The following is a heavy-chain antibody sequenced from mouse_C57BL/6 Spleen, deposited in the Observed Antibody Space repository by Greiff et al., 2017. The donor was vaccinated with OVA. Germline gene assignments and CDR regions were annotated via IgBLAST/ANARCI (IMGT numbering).Heavy chain of an antibody. CDR2: IDPENGDT. CDR1: GFNIKDDY. J-gene: IGHJ4*01. D-gene: IGHD1-1*01. V-gene: IGHV14-4*01. CDR3: TTTLYGSSYDYAMDY. Sequence: EVQLQQSGAELVRPGASVKLSCTASGFNIKDDYMHWVKQRPEQGLEWIGWIDPENGDTEYASKFQGKATITADTSSNTAYLQLSSLTSEDTAVYYCTTTLYGSSYDYAMDYWGQGTSVTVSS.